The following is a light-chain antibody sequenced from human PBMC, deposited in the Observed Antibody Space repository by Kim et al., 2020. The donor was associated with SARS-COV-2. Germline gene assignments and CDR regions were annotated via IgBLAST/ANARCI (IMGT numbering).Light chain of an antibody. V-gene: IGKV3-11*01. CDR2: DAS. CDR1: QSVSNY. J-gene: IGKJ4*01. CDR3: QQRANWPPLT. Sequence: SPGERATLSCRASQSVSNYLAWYQQKPGQAPRLLVYDASTRATGIPARFSGNGSGTDLTLTISSLEPEDFAVYYCQQRANWPPLTFGGGTKVDIK.